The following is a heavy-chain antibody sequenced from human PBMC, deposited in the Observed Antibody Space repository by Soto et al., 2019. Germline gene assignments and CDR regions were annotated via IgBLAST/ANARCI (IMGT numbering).Heavy chain of an antibody. CDR3: ARYCSSTSCYMVRDYYYYGMDA. D-gene: IGHD2-2*02. CDR1: GGTFSSYS. CDR2: IIPIVGTA. J-gene: IGHJ6*02. Sequence: SVKVSCKASGGTFSSYSISWLRQSPGQGLEWMGGIIPIVGTANYAQKFQGRVTITTDESTSTAYMELRSLRSEDTAVYYCARYCSSTSCYMVRDYYYYGMDAWGQGTTVTVSS. V-gene: IGHV1-69*05.